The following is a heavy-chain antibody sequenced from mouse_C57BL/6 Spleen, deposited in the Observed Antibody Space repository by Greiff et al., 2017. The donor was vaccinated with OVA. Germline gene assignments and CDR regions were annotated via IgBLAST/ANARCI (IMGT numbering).Heavy chain of an antibody. Sequence: VQLQQSGAELVRPGASVKLSCTASGFNIKDDYMHWVKQRPEQGLEWIGWIDPENGDTEYASKFQGKATITADTSSNTAYLQLSSLTSEDTAVYYCTPYYYGSPYAMDYWGQGTSVTVSS. CDR3: TPYYYGSPYAMDY. V-gene: IGHV14-4*01. CDR1: GFNIKDDY. J-gene: IGHJ4*01. CDR2: IDPENGDT. D-gene: IGHD1-1*01.